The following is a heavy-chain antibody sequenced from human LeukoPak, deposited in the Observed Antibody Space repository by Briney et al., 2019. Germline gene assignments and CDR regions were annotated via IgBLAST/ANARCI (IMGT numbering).Heavy chain of an antibody. CDR1: GYTFTSYG. CDR3: ARARFGDLEGGAYFDY. D-gene: IGHD3-10*01. V-gene: IGHV1-18*01. J-gene: IGHJ4*02. Sequence: ASVKVSCKASGYTFTSYGISWVRQAPGQGLEWMGWISAYNGNTNYAQKLQGIATMTTDTSTSTAYMELRSLRSDDTAVYYCARARFGDLEGGAYFDYWGQGTLVTVSS. CDR2: ISAYNGNT.